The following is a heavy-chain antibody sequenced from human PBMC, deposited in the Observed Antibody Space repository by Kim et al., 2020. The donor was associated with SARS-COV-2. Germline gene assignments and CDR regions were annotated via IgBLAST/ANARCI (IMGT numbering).Heavy chain of an antibody. CDR1: GGSISSGDYY. CDR3: ARGASGSGYYYVFGY. D-gene: IGHD3-22*01. J-gene: IGHJ4*02. V-gene: IGHV4-30-4*01. Sequence: SETLSLTCTVSGGSISSGDYYWSWIRQPPGKGLEWIGYIYYSGSTYYNPSLKSRVTISVDTSKNQFSLKLSSVTAADTAVYYCARGASGSGYYYVFGYWGQGTLVTVSS. CDR2: IYYSGST.